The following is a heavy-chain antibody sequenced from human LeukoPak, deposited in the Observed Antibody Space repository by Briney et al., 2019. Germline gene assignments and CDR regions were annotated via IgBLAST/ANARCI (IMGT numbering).Heavy chain of an antibody. Sequence: GGSLRLSCSASGFTFSSYAMHWVRQAQGKGLEYVSAISSNGGSTYYADSVKGRFTISRDNSKNTLYLQMSSLRAEDTAVYYCVKGMDIAMVSAFDYWGQGTLVTVSS. V-gene: IGHV3-64D*09. CDR2: ISSNGGST. D-gene: IGHD5-18*01. J-gene: IGHJ4*02. CDR1: GFTFSSYA. CDR3: VKGMDIAMVSAFDY.